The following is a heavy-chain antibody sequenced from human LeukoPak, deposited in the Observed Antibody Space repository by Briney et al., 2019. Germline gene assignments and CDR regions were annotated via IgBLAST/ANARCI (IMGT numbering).Heavy chain of an antibody. Sequence: PGGSLRLSCAASGFTFSSYSMTWVRQAPGKGLEWVSSISSSSSYIYYADSVRGRFTISRDNAKNSLYLQMNSLRVEDTAVYYCARSVLRYFDRSSGAFDIWGQGTMVTVSS. CDR3: ARSVLRYFDRSSGAFDI. J-gene: IGHJ3*02. V-gene: IGHV3-21*01. CDR1: GFTFSSYS. CDR2: ISSSSSYI. D-gene: IGHD3-9*01.